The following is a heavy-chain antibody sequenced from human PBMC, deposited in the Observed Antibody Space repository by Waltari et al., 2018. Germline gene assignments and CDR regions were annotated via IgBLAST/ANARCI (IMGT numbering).Heavy chain of an antibody. D-gene: IGHD3-10*01. CDR2: IYYSGST. V-gene: IGHV4-59*01. CDR1: GGSLSSYY. CDR3: AREAMVRGVKTPHNWFDP. Sequence: QVQLQESGPGLVKPSETLSLTCTVSGGSLSSYYWSWLRQPPGKGLEWIGYIYYSGSTNYNPSLKSRVTISVDTSKNQFSLKLSSVTAADTAVYYCAREAMVRGVKTPHNWFDPWGQGTLVTVSS. J-gene: IGHJ5*02.